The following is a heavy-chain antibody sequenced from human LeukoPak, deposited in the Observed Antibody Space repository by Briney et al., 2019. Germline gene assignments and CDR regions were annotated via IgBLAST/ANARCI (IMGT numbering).Heavy chain of an antibody. Sequence: GASVKVSCKASGGTFSSYAISWVRQAPGQGLEWMGGIIPIFGTANYAQKFQGRVTITADESTSTAYMELSSLRSEDTAVYYCASVGTSYYYYGMDVWGQGTTVTVSS. J-gene: IGHJ6*02. CDR1: GGTFSSYA. D-gene: IGHD7-27*01. V-gene: IGHV1-69*13. CDR2: IIPIFGTA. CDR3: ASVGTSYYYYGMDV.